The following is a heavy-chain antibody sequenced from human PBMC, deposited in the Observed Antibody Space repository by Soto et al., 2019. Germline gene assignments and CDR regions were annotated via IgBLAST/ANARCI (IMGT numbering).Heavy chain of an antibody. V-gene: IGHV4-34*01. CDR3: AGNKGYCSSTSCYNRNWFDP. J-gene: IGHJ5*02. Sequence: SETLSLTCAVYGGSFSGYYWSWIRQPPGKGLEWIGEINHSGSTNYNPSLKSRVTISVDTSKNQFSLKLSSVTAADTAVYYCAGNKGYCSSTSCYNRNWFDPWGQGTLVTVSS. D-gene: IGHD2-2*02. CDR2: INHSGST. CDR1: GGSFSGYY.